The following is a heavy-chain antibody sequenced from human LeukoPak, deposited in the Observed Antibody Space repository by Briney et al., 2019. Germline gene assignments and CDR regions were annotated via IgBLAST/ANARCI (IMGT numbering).Heavy chain of an antibody. D-gene: IGHD6-13*01. J-gene: IGHJ3*02. Sequence: PGGSLRLSCAASGFTFDDYAMHWVRQAPGKGLEWVSGISWNSGSIGYADSVKGRFTISRDNAKNSLNLQMNSLRAEDTAVYYCARDLIAAAGGYDAFDIWGQGTMVTVSS. CDR2: ISWNSGSI. CDR1: GFTFDDYA. V-gene: IGHV3-9*01. CDR3: ARDLIAAAGGYDAFDI.